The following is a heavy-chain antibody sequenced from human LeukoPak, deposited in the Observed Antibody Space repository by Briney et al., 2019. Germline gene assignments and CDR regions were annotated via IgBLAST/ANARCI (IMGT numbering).Heavy chain of an antibody. CDR1: GYTFSGYG. J-gene: IGHJ6*02. V-gene: IGHV1-18*01. D-gene: IGHD6-13*01. Sequence: ASVKVSCKASGYTFSGYGISWVRQATGQGLEWMGWVSVSNGNTNYAQKFQGRVTMTTDTSTSTAYMELRSLRSDDTAVYYCARDFIPHTGIAAVDYYYYYGMDVWGQGTTVTVSS. CDR2: VSVSNGNT. CDR3: ARDFIPHTGIAAVDYYYYYGMDV.